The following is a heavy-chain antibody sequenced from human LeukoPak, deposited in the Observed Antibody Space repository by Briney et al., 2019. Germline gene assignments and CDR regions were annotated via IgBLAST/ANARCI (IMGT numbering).Heavy chain of an antibody. CDR3: ARDRHYINY. J-gene: IGHJ4*02. CDR2: ISSSSSTI. Sequence: GGSLRLSCAASGFTSSDYYMSWIRRAPGKGLEWVSYISSSSSTIYYADSVKGRFTISRDNAKNSVYLQMNSLRGEDTAVYYCARDRHYINYWGQGTLVTVSS. V-gene: IGHV3-11*01. CDR1: GFTSSDYY.